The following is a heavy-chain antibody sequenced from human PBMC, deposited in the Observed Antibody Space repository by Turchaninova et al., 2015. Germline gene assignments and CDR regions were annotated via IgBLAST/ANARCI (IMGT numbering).Heavy chain of an antibody. Sequence: APGKGLEWVSSISSSSSYIYYADSVKGRFNISRDNAKNSLYLQMNSLRAEDTAVYYCARDFTDYGDYTSFDYWGQGTLVTVSS. V-gene: IGHV3-21*01. J-gene: IGHJ4*02. CDR2: ISSSSSYI. D-gene: IGHD4-17*01. CDR3: ARDFTDYGDYTSFDY.